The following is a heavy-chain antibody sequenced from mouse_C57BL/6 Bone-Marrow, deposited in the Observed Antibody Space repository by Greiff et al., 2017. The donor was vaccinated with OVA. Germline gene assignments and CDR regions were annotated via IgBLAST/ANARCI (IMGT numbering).Heavy chain of an antibody. J-gene: IGHJ2*01. CDR1: GYTFTSYG. CDR2: IYPRSGNT. V-gene: IGHV1-81*01. Sequence: QVQLKESGAELARPGASVKLSCKASGYTFTSYGISWVKQRTGQGLEWIGEIYPRSGNTYYNEKFKGKATLTADKSSSTAYMELRSLTSEDSAVYFCARDTTVVGFDYWGQGTTLTVSS. CDR3: ARDTTVVGFDY. D-gene: IGHD1-1*01.